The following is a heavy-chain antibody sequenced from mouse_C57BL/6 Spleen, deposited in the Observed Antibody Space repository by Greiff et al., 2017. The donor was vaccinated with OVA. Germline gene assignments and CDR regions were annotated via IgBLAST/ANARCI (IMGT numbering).Heavy chain of an antibody. CDR1: GYTFTDYN. CDR3: ARRGGLLWYFDG. J-gene: IGHJ1*03. CDR2: INPNNGGT. Sequence: VQLQQSGPELVKPGASVKIPCKASGYTFTDYNLDWVKQSHGKSLEWIGDINPNNGGTIYNQKFKGKATLTVDKSSSTAYMELRSLTSEDTAVYDCARRGGLLWYFDGWGTGTTVTVSS. D-gene: IGHD1-1*01. V-gene: IGHV1-18*01.